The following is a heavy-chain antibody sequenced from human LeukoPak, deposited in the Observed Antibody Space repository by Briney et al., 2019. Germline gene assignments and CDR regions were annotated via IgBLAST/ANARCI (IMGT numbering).Heavy chain of an antibody. D-gene: IGHD2-2*01. CDR2: IFYSGSA. CDR1: GGSISSYF. V-gene: IGHV4-59*01. J-gene: IGHJ4*02. CDR3: ARGGPSSKFFDY. Sequence: SETLSLTCTVSGGSISSYFWSWIRQPPGKGLEWIGYIFYSGSANYRPSLKSRVTISLDMSKNQFSLKLSSVTAADTAVYYCARGGPSSKFFDYWGQGALVTVSS.